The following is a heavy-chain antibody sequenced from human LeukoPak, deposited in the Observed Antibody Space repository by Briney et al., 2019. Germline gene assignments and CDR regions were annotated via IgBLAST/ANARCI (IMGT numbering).Heavy chain of an antibody. V-gene: IGHV4-34*01. CDR2: INHSGST. J-gene: IGHJ1*01. Sequence: SETLSLTCAVYGGSFSGYYWSWIRQPPGKGLEWIGEINHSGSTNYNPSLKSRVTISVDTSKNQFSLKLSSVTAADTAVYYCARGNHYYGSSAYLAGESFQHWGQGTLVTVSS. CDR1: GGSFSGYY. CDR3: ARGNHYYGSSAYLAGESFQH. D-gene: IGHD3-22*01.